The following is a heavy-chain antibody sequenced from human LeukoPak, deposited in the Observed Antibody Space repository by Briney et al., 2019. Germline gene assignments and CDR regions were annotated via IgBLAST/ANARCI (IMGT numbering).Heavy chain of an antibody. CDR3: VKDELPYFDREGPFFPYYFDY. Sequence: PGGSLRLSCAASGFTFSSYSMNWVRQAPGKGLEYVSAISSNGGSTYYADSVKGRFTISRDNSKNTLYLQMSSLRAEDTAVYYCVKDELPYFDREGPFFPYYFDYWGQGTLVTVSS. CDR2: ISSNGGST. D-gene: IGHD3-9*01. J-gene: IGHJ4*02. V-gene: IGHV3-64D*06. CDR1: GFTFSSYS.